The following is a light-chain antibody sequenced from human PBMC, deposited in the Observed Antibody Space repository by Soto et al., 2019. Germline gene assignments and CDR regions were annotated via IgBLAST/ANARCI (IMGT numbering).Light chain of an antibody. J-gene: IGKJ4*01. V-gene: IGKV1-5*01. Sequence: DIQMTQSPSTLSASVGDRVTITCRASQSISSWLAWYQQKPGQAPKLLIYDASSLESGVPSRFNGSGSGTEFTITISSLQPDDFATYYCQQYNSYSRTFGGGTKVEIK. CDR3: QQYNSYSRT. CDR2: DAS. CDR1: QSISSW.